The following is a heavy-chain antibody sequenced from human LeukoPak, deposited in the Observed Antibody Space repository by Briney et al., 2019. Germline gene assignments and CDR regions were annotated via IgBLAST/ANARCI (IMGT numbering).Heavy chain of an antibody. D-gene: IGHD3-16*01. CDR2: QTCNCGST. CDR3: AKDAWGGYGMDV. CDR1: GFTHSIYA. V-gene: IGHV3-23*01. Sequence: PGLSLRLSYAASGFTHSIYAIIGAPQPPGKGLEWVSAQTCNCGSTYYADSLKGRFTISRHNSKNTLYLQMNSLRAEDTAVYYCAKDAWGGYGMDVWGKGTTVTVSS. J-gene: IGHJ6*04.